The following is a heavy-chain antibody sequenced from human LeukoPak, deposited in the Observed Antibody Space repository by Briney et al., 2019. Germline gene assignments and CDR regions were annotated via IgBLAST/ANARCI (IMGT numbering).Heavy chain of an antibody. CDR2: ISDSGTT. D-gene: IGHD2-21*02. CDR1: VESFSGYY. V-gene: IGHV4-34*01. CDR3: ARGASCGGDCYWEDYYYYGTDV. Sequence: SETLSLTCAVYVESFSGYYWSWIRQPPGKGLEWIGEISDSGTTNYNPSLKSRVTISVDTSKNQFSLKLSSVTAADTAVYYCARGASCGGDCYWEDYYYYGTDVWGQGTTVTVS. J-gene: IGHJ6*02.